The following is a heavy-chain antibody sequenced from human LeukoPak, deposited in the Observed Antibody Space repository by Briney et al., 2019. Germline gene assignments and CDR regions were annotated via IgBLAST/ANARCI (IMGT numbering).Heavy chain of an antibody. Sequence: ASVTASCTASGGTFSSYAISWVRQAPGQGLEWMGGIIPIFGTANYAQKFQGRVTITADESTSTAYMELSSLRSEDTAVYYCARAVTYDSSGYRWFDPWGQGTLVTVSS. D-gene: IGHD3-22*01. CDR2: IIPIFGTA. J-gene: IGHJ5*02. CDR3: ARAVTYDSSGYRWFDP. CDR1: GGTFSSYA. V-gene: IGHV1-69*01.